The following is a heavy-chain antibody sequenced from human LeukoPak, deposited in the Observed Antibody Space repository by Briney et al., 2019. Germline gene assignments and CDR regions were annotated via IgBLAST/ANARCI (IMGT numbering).Heavy chain of an antibody. CDR2: ITAGNGNT. CDR3: ARDLARGYSYGYNAFDI. V-gene: IGHV1-18*01. J-gene: IGHJ3*02. D-gene: IGHD5-18*01. CDR1: GYNFRSYG. Sequence: ASVKVSCKASGYNFRSYGIGRVRQAPRQGLEWMGWITAGNGNTNYAQKVQGRVTMTTDTSTSTAYMELRGLRSDDTAVYFCARDLARGYSYGYNAFDIWGQGTMVTVSS.